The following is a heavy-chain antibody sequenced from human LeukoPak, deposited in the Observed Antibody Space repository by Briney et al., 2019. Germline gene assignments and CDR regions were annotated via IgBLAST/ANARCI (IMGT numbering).Heavy chain of an antibody. CDR2: IYTSGST. V-gene: IGHV4-61*02. D-gene: IGHD5-24*01. J-gene: IGHJ4*02. CDR1: GGSISSGSYY. Sequence: PSQTLSLTCTVSGGSISSGSYYWSWIRQPAGKGLEWIGRIYTSGSTNYNPSLKSRVTISVDTSKNQFSLKLSSVTAADTAVYYCARERRWLQLLDYWGQGTLVTVSS. CDR3: ARERRWLQLLDY.